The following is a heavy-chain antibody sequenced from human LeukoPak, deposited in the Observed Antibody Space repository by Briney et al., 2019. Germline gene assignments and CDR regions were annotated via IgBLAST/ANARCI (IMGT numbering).Heavy chain of an antibody. V-gene: IGHV3-21*01. J-gene: IGHJ2*01. CDR3: ARDEGGSGWYRSYWYFDL. CDR2: ISSSSSYI. CDR1: GFTFSSHS. D-gene: IGHD6-19*01. Sequence: GGSLRLSCAASGFTFSSHSMNWVRQAPGKGLEWVSSISSSSSYIYYADSVKGRFTISRDNAKNSLYLQMNSLRAEDTAVYYCARDEGGSGWYRSYWYFDLWGRGTLVTVSS.